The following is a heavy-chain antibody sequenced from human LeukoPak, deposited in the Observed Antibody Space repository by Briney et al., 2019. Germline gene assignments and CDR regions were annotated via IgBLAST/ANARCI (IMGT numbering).Heavy chain of an antibody. D-gene: IGHD6-13*01. Sequence: ASVKVSCKTSGYTFTNYAINWVRQAPGQGLAWMGWINTKTGNPTYAQGFTGRFVFSLDTSVSTAYLQISSLEAEDSALYYCAGALYSSRWYIKDPFDYWGQGTLVAVSS. V-gene: IGHV7-4-1*02. CDR2: INTKTGNP. CDR3: AGALYSSRWYIKDPFDY. J-gene: IGHJ4*02. CDR1: GYTFTNYA.